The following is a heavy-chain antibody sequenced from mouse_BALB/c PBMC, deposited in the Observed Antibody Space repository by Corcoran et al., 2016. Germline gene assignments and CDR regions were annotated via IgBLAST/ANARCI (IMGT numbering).Heavy chain of an antibody. CDR1: GYTFTDYY. D-gene: IGHD3-3*01. CDR2: IYPGSGNT. CDR3: ARGLGYYAMDY. V-gene: IGHV1-84*02. J-gene: IGHJ4*01. Sequence: QIQLQQSGPELVKPGASVKISCKASGYTFTDYYINWVKQKPGQGLEWIGWIYPGSGNTKYNEKFKGKATLTVDTSSSTAYMQLSSLTSEDTAVYFCARGLGYYAMDYWGQGTSVTVSS.